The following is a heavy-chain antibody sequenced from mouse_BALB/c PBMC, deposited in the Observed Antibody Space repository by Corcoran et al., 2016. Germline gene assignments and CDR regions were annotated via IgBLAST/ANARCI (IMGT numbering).Heavy chain of an antibody. J-gene: IGHJ4*01. D-gene: IGHD1-1*01. CDR1: GYSFTGYY. CDR3: ARRSSYGDYAMDY. CDR2: ISCYNGAT. V-gene: IGHV1S34*01. Sequence: LVKTGASVKISCKASGYSFTGYYMHWVKQSHGKSLEWIGYISCYNGATSYNQKFKGKATFTVDTSSSTAYMQVNSLTSEDSAVYYCARRSSYGDYAMDYWGQGTSVTVSS.